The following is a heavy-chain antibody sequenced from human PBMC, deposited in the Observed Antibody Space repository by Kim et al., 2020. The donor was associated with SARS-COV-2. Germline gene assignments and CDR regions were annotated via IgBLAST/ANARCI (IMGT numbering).Heavy chain of an antibody. Sequence: SETLSLTCTVSGGSISSGGYYWSWIRQHPGKGLEWIGYIYYSGSTYYNPSLKSRVTISVATYKNQLSLKLSSVTAADTAVYYCARAGARSFDWLLVSQDNYYGFGMAVWGQGPTVTVSS. CDR2: IYYSGST. J-gene: IGHJ6*02. CDR3: ARAGARSFDWLLVSQDNYYGFGMAV. V-gene: IGHV4-31*03. D-gene: IGHD3-9*01. CDR1: GGSISSGGYY.